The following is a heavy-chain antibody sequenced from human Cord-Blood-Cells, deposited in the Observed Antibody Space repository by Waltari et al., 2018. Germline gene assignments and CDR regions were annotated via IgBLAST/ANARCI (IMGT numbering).Heavy chain of an antibody. CDR3: ARETALTAASFDY. J-gene: IGHJ4*02. Sequence: QVQLVESGGGVVQPGRYLRLSCAASGFTFSRYHMHWVRQAPGKGLEWVAVISYDGSNKYYADSVKGRFTISRDNSKNTLYLQMNSLRAEDTAVYYCARETALTAASFDYWGQGTLVTVSS. D-gene: IGHD6-13*01. CDR2: ISYDGSNK. V-gene: IGHV3-30-3*01. CDR1: GFTFSRYH.